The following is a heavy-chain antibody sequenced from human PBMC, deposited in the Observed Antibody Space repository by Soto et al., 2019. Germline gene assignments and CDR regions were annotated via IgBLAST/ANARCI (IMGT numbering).Heavy chain of an antibody. CDR2: INAHSGGT. Sequence: ASVKVSCKASGFSFTGYYIHWLRQAPGQGLEWMGWINAHSGGTEYAQKFQGRVTLTRDTSIATAYLTLTSLTSDDTALYYCAKESTRQLAYWLDPWGQGTQVTVSS. CDR3: AKESTRQLAYWLDP. J-gene: IGHJ5*02. D-gene: IGHD6-6*01. V-gene: IGHV1-2*02. CDR1: GFSFTGYY.